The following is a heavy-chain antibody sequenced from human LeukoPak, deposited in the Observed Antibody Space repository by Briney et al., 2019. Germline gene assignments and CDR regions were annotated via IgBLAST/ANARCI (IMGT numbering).Heavy chain of an antibody. CDR1: GVTVSGNY. V-gene: IGHV3-53*01. J-gene: IGHJ4*02. CDR2: MYSGGST. Sequence: GGSLRLSCAASGVTVSGNYMSWVRQAPGKGLEWVSVMYSGGSTNYADSVKGRFTISRDNSKNTLYLQMNSLRVEDTAVYYCARDPPSGGRGTWGWGQGTLVTVSS. CDR3: ARDPPSGGRGTWG. D-gene: IGHD3-16*01.